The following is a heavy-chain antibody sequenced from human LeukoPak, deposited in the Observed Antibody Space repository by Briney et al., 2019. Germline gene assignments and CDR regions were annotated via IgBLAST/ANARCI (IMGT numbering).Heavy chain of an antibody. CDR2: ISGSGGST. V-gene: IGHV3-23*01. D-gene: IGHD6-13*01. CDR3: ARNRIRQLAQPLDY. J-gene: IGHJ4*02. CDR1: GFTFSSYA. Sequence: PGGSLRLSCAASGFTFSSYAMSWVRQAPGKGLEWVSAISGSGGSTYYADSVKGRFTISRDNAKNSLYLQMNSLRAEDTAVYYCARNRIRQLAQPLDYWGQGTLVTVSS.